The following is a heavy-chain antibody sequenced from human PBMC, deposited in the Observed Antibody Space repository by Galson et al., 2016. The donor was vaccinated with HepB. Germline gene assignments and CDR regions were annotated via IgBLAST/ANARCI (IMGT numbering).Heavy chain of an antibody. CDR1: GYKFTNYW. V-gene: IGHV5-51*01. Sequence: QSGAEVKKAGESLKISCKGSGYKFTNYWIAWVRQMPGKGLEWMGIIYPDDSDIKYSPAFQGQVTIPADKSINTAFLHWRNLKASDTAKYFCARSQSSSWYLQGVYWGQGTLVTVYS. CDR3: ARSQSSSWYLQGVY. J-gene: IGHJ4*02. CDR2: IYPDDSDI. D-gene: IGHD6-13*01.